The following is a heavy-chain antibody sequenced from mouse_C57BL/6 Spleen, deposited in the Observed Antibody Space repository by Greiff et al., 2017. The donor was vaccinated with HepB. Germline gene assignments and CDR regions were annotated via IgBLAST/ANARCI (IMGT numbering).Heavy chain of an antibody. Sequence: VQLQQSGPELVKPGASVKISCKASGYTFTDYYMNWVKQSHGKSLEWIGDINPNNGGTSYNQKFKGKATLTVDKSSSTSYMELRCLTSEDSAVYYCARSYYGSSYHFDYWGQGTTLTVSS. CDR3: ARSYYGSSYHFDY. D-gene: IGHD1-1*01. J-gene: IGHJ2*01. CDR1: GYTFTDYY. CDR2: INPNNGGT. V-gene: IGHV1-26*01.